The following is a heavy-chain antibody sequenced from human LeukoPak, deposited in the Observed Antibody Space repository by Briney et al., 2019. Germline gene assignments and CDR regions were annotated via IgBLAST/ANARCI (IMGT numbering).Heavy chain of an antibody. V-gene: IGHV3-7*05. CDR1: GFTFSTFW. J-gene: IGHJ4*02. D-gene: IGHD3-16*01. CDR2: IRQDGSEK. CDR3: ARDGPGLFDY. Sequence: PGGSLRLSCAASGFTFSTFWMTWVRQAPGKGLEWVANIRQDGSEKYYVDSVEGRFTISRDNAKKSLFLQMNSLRAEDTAVYYCARDGPGLFDYWGQGTLVTVSS.